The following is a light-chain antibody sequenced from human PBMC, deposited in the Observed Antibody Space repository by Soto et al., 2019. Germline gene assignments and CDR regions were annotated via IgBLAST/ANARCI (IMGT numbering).Light chain of an antibody. J-gene: IGKJ5*01. CDR2: GAS. CDR1: RTVHSN. V-gene: IGKV3-15*01. Sequence: EIVMSQSPATVSVSPGDRVTLSCRASRTVHSNVAWYQHKPGQAPRRLIYGASFRATGMPARFSGSGFGTEFTLTISSLQSEDFAVYYGQQRSNWPMITFGQGTRVEIK. CDR3: QQRSNWPMIT.